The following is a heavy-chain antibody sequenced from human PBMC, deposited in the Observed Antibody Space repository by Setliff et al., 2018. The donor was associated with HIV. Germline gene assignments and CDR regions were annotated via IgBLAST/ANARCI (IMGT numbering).Heavy chain of an antibody. J-gene: IGHJ4*02. V-gene: IGHV1-8*01. Sequence: GASVKVSCKASGYTFTSNDINWVRQATGQGLEWMGWMNPNSGNTGYAQKFQDRVTITADESTSTTYMELSSLRSEDTAVYYCARARGIVAAVHYWGQGTLVTVSS. CDR2: MNPNSGNT. D-gene: IGHD1-26*01. CDR1: GYTFTSND. CDR3: ARARGIVAAVHY.